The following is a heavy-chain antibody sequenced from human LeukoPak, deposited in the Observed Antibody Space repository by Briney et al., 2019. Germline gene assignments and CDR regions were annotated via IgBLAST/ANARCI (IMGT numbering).Heavy chain of an antibody. J-gene: IGHJ4*02. Sequence: GGSLRLSCAASGFTFSSYWMSWVRQAPGKGLEWVANIKQDGSEKYYVDSVKGRFTISRDNAKNSLYLQMNSLRAEDTAVYYCARDLGYCSSTSCYTYFDYWGQGTLVTVSS. V-gene: IGHV3-7*01. CDR2: IKQDGSEK. D-gene: IGHD2-2*02. CDR3: ARDLGYCSSTSCYTYFDY. CDR1: GFTFSSYW.